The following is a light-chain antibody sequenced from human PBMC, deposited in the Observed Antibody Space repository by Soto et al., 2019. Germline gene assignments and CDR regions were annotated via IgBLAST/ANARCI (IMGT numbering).Light chain of an antibody. J-gene: IGLJ1*01. V-gene: IGLV2-14*01. Sequence: QSALTQPASVSGSPGQSITISCTGTSSDVGGYNYVSWYQQHPGKAPKLMIYDVSNRPSGVYNRFSGSKSGNTASLTTSGLQAEDEAEYYCSSYTSSSTLLYVFGTGTKVTVL. CDR3: SSYTSSSTLLYV. CDR1: SSDVGGYNY. CDR2: DVS.